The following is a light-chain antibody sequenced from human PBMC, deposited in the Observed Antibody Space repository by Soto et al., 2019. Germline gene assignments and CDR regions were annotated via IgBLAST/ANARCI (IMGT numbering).Light chain of an antibody. V-gene: IGKV1-9*01. CDR1: QGISSY. CDR3: QQLNSYPM. CDR2: AAS. J-gene: IGKJ1*01. Sequence: DIQLTQSPSFLSASVGDRVTITCRASQGISSYLAWYQHKPGKAPKLLIYAASTLQSGVPSRFSGSGSGTEFTLTISSLQPEDFATYYCQQLNSYPMFGQGTKVDIK.